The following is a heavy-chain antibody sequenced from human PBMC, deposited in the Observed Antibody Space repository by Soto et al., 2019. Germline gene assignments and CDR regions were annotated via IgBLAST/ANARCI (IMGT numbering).Heavy chain of an antibody. V-gene: IGHV1-2*02. CDR1: GYSLTKYH. D-gene: IGHD1-1*01. CDR3: ARVAGHKNARFDN. Sequence: XSVKVACNGSGYSLTKYHIHWVRQAPGQGLEWMGWINPGSGVTNQAQKFQCRVTMTRDTSITTTYMELNSLTSDDTAVYYCARVAGHKNARFDNWGQGALVTVSS. CDR2: INPGSGVT. J-gene: IGHJ4*02.